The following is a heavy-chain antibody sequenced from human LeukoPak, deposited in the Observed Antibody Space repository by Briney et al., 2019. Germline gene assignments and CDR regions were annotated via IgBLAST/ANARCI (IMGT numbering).Heavy chain of an antibody. CDR1: GGSISSHY. CDR3: ARLRITETTSAFDI. J-gene: IGHJ3*02. Sequence: PSETLSLTCTVSGGSISSHYWSWIRQPPGKGLEWIGYIYYSGSTNYNPSLKSRVTISVDTSKNQFSLKLSSVTAADTAVYYCARLRITETTSAFDIWGQGTMVTVSS. V-gene: IGHV4-59*11. CDR2: IYYSGST. D-gene: IGHD1-7*01.